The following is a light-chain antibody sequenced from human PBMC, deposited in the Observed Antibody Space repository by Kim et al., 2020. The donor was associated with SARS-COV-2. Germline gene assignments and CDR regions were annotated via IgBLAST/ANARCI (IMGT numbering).Light chain of an antibody. Sequence: VSPGHTDRIRCCGGNWGDRDCCWYEQKPGQSPVLVVYQDRKRPSGSPERFSGSNSGNTATLTISGTQARDGADYCCQAWDSSTVFGGGTKLTVL. V-gene: IGLV3-1*01. J-gene: IGLJ2*01. CDR3: QAWDSSTV. CDR2: QDR. CDR1: NWGDRD.